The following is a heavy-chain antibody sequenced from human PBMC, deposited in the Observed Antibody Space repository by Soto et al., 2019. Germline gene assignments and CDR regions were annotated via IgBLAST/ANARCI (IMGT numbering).Heavy chain of an antibody. CDR3: ARFYGDTNDAFDI. J-gene: IGHJ3*02. CDR2: IWYDGSNK. Sequence: QVQLVESGGGVVQPGRSLRLSCAASGFTFSSYGMHWVRQAPGKGLEWVAVIWYDGSNKYYADSVKGRFTISRDNXKNTLYLQMNSLRAEDTAVYYCARFYGDTNDAFDIWGQGTMVTVSS. CDR1: GFTFSSYG. V-gene: IGHV3-33*01. D-gene: IGHD4-17*01.